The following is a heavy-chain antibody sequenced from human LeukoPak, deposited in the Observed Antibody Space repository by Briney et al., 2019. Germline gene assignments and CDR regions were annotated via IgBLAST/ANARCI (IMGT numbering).Heavy chain of an antibody. V-gene: IGHV3-7*04. CDR1: GFTFSDYW. J-gene: IGHJ4*02. CDR2: IQQDGSEK. Sequence: GGSLRLSCAASGFTFSDYWMSCVRQAPGKGLEWVANIQQDGSEKYYVDSVKGRFTTSRDNAKKSLFLQVSSLRGEDTAVYYCARDRGFSYGIDFWGQGTLVTVSS. D-gene: IGHD5-18*01. CDR3: ARDRGFSYGIDF.